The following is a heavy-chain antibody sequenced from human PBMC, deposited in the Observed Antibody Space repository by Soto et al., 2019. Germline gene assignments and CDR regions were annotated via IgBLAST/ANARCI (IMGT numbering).Heavy chain of an antibody. D-gene: IGHD6-13*01. V-gene: IGHV1-8*01. Sequence: QVQLVQSGAEEKKHGASVKVSCKASGYTFTSYDINWVRQATGQGLEWMGWMNPNSGNTGYAQKFQGRVTMTRNTSISTAYMELSSLRSEDTAVYYCAREHSSSWRFDYWGQGTLVTVSS. CDR2: MNPNSGNT. CDR1: GYTFTSYD. J-gene: IGHJ4*02. CDR3: AREHSSSWRFDY.